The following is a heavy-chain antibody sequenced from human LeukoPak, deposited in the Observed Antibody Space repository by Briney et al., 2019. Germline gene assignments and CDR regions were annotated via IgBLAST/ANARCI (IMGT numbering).Heavy chain of an antibody. CDR2: ISYSGST. V-gene: IGHV4-59*01. D-gene: IGHD3-22*01. Sequence: KPSETLSLTCTFPGGSISTYYWRWIRQPPRKGLDSSGYISYSGSTNYNPSLKSRVTISVDTSKNQFSLKVNSVTAADTAVYYCARGRGSGYPYYFDSWGQGTLVTVSS. J-gene: IGHJ4*02. CDR1: GGSISTYY. CDR3: ARGRGSGYPYYFDS.